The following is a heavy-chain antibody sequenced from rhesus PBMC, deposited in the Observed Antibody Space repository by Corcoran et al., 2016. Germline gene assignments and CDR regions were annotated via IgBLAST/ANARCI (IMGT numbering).Heavy chain of an antibody. CDR3: ARGYYEDDYGYYYTSYGLDS. CDR1: GFTFSSHW. D-gene: IGHD3-9*01. CDR2: NSSVGNRI. V-gene: IGHV3-119*01. J-gene: IGHJ6*01. Sequence: EVQLVESGGGLVQPGGSLRLSCAASGFTFSSHWIVWVRQAPGQGLVWVSRNSSVGNRINHAVPVKGRFTISRENAKNSLYLQMNSLRAEDTAVYYCARGYYEDDYGYYYTSYGLDSWGQGVVVTVSS.